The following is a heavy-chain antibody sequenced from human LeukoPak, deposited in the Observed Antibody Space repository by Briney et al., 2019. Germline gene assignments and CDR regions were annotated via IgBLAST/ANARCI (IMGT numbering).Heavy chain of an antibody. V-gene: IGHV3-48*03. CDR2: ISSSGSTI. Sequence: PGGSLRLSCAASGFTFSSYEMNWVRQAPGKGLEWVSYISSSGSTIYCADSVKGRFTISRDNSKNTLYLQMNSLSAEDTAVYYCAKNGDRGAYCSGGTCYPYYYYYMDVWGKGTTVTISS. D-gene: IGHD2-15*01. CDR1: GFTFSSYE. CDR3: AKNGDRGAYCSGGTCYPYYYYYMDV. J-gene: IGHJ6*03.